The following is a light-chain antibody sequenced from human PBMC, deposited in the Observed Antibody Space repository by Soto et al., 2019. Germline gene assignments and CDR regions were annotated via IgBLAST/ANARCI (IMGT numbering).Light chain of an antibody. V-gene: IGLV2-14*01. CDR1: SSDVGGYNY. Sequence: QSALTQPASVSGSPGQSITISCTGTSSDVGGYNYVSWYQQHPGKAPKLLIYDVSNRPSVVSNRLSGSKSGNTASLTISGLQAEDEADYYCNSYTSSSNLVFGGGTQLTVL. CDR2: DVS. J-gene: IGLJ3*02. CDR3: NSYTSSSNLV.